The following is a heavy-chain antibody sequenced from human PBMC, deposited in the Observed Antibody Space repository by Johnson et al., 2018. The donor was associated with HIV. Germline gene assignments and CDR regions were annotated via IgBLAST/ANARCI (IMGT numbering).Heavy chain of an antibody. CDR2: ISWDGGSP. Sequence: VQLVESGGGVVRPGGSLRLSCAASGFTFDDYTMHWVRQAPGTGLEWVSLISWDGGSPYYADSVKGRFTLSRDHSKNTLYLQMNSLRAEDTAGYYCARGLRRTTVGNDAFDIWGQGTMVTVSS. V-gene: IGHV3-43*01. CDR3: ARGLRRTTVGNDAFDI. D-gene: IGHD4-23*01. CDR1: GFTFDDYT. J-gene: IGHJ3*02.